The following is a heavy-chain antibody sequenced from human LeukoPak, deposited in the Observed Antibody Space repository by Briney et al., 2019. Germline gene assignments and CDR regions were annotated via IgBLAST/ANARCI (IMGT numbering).Heavy chain of an antibody. J-gene: IGHJ6*02. CDR2: ISYDGSNK. CDR3: AKNIVVVPAARMGYYYYGMDV. Sequence: PGRSLRLSCAASGFTFSSYGMHWVCQAPGKGLEWVAVISYDGSNKYYADSVKGRFTISRDNSKNTLYLQMNSLRAEDTAVYYCAKNIVVVPAARMGYYYYGMDVWGQGTTVTVSS. D-gene: IGHD2-2*01. CDR1: GFTFSSYG. V-gene: IGHV3-30*18.